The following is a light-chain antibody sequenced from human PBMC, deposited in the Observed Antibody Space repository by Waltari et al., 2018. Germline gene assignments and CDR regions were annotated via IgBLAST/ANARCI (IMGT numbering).Light chain of an antibody. CDR3: QQYYTTPYT. J-gene: IGKJ2*01. V-gene: IGKV4-1*01. Sequence: DIVMTQSPDSLAVSLGERATINCKSSPSVFYSPTHKNYLAWYRQKPGQPPKLLIYWASTRESGVPDRFSGSGSGTDFTLTISSLQAEDVAVYYCQQYYTTPYTFGQGTNLEIK. CDR1: PSVFYSPTHKNY. CDR2: WAS.